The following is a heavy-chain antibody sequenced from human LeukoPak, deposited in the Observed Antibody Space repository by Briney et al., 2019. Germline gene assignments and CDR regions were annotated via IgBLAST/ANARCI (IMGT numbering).Heavy chain of an antibody. D-gene: IGHD1-26*01. V-gene: IGHV3-9*01. J-gene: IGHJ4*02. CDR2: LNWNSDSI. Sequence: PGGSLRLSCAVSGFTFDDSAMHWVRQVPGKGLEWVSGLNWNSDSIGYADSVKGRFTISRDNSKNTLYLQMNSLRAEDTAVYYCAKDRRDTVGALDYWGQGTLVTVSS. CDR3: AKDRRDTVGALDY. CDR1: GFTFDDSA.